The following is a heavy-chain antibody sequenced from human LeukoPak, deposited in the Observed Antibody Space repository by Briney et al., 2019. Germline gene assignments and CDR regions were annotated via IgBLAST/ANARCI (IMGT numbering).Heavy chain of an antibody. D-gene: IGHD4-17*01. Sequence: PGGSLRLSCAASGFTFSSYGMHWVRQAPGKGLEWVAVIWYDGSKKYYVDSVKGRFTISRDNSKNTLYLQMNSLRAEDTGVYYCARDAARTTVTYDYWGQGTLVTVSS. CDR2: IWYDGSKK. CDR1: GFTFSSYG. J-gene: IGHJ4*02. V-gene: IGHV3-33*01. CDR3: ARDAARTTVTYDY.